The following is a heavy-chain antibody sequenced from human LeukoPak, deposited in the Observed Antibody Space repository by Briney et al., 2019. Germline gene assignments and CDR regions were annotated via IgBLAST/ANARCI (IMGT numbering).Heavy chain of an antibody. CDR1: GYSFTSYW. CDR2: IYPGDSDT. J-gene: IGHJ4*02. V-gene: IGHV5-51*01. CDR3: ARLYDILTGNSFDY. Sequence: GESLKISCKGSGYSFTSYWIGWVRQMPGKGLEWVGIIYPGDSDTRYSPSFQGQVTVSADKSISTAYLQWSSLKASDTAMYYCARLYDILTGNSFDYWGQGTLVAVSS. D-gene: IGHD3-9*01.